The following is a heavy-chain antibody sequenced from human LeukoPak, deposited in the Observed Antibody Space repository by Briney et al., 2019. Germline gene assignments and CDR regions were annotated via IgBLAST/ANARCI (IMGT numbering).Heavy chain of an antibody. CDR3: ARAPAFGTVDY. V-gene: IGHV3-7*01. CDR1: GFTFSSHW. Sequence: PGGSLRLSCAASGFTFSSHWMSWVRQAPGKGLEWVAHIKPDGSEKYPVDSVKGRFTVTRDNARNTLYLQMSRLRDDDSAVYYCARAPAFGTVDYWGQGTLVTVSS. CDR2: IKPDGSEK. J-gene: IGHJ4*02. D-gene: IGHD3-16*01.